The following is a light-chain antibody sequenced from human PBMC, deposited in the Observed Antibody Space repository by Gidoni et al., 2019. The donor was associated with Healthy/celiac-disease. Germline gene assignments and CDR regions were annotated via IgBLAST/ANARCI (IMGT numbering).Light chain of an antibody. Sequence: QSVLTQPPSASGTPGQRVTISCSGSSSNIGSNYVYWYPQLPGTAPKLLIYRNNQRPSGVPDRFSGSKSGTSASLAISGLRSEDEADYYCAAWDDSLSARYVFGTGTKVTVL. CDR1: SSNIGSNY. J-gene: IGLJ1*01. V-gene: IGLV1-47*01. CDR2: RNN. CDR3: AAWDDSLSARYV.